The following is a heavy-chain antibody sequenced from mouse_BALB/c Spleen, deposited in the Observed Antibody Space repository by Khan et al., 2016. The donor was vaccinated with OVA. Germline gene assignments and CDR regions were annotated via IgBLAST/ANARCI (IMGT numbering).Heavy chain of an antibody. Sequence: QVQLKQSGAELARPGASVKMSCKASGYTFTSYTIHWIKKRPGQGLEWIGYINPSNGYTNYNQKFKDKATLTTDKSSTTAYLQLSSLTSDDSAVYNCVRYGSYHRNDGGFAYWGQGTLVTVSA. J-gene: IGHJ3*01. CDR3: VRYGSYHRNDGGFAY. CDR1: GYTFTSYT. V-gene: IGHV1-4*01. D-gene: IGHD2-14*01. CDR2: INPSNGYT.